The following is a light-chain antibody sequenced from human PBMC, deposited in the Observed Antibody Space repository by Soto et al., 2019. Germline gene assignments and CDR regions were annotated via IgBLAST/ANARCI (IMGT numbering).Light chain of an antibody. V-gene: IGKV1-5*01. Sequence: DIQMTQSPSTLSASVGDRVTITCRASQSISSWLAWYQQKPGKAPKLLIYDASSLESGVPSRFSGSGSGTEFTLTISSLQPDDFATYYCQQDNSWWRFGQGGNVDVK. CDR1: QSISSW. CDR3: QQDNSWWR. CDR2: DAS. J-gene: IGKJ1*01.